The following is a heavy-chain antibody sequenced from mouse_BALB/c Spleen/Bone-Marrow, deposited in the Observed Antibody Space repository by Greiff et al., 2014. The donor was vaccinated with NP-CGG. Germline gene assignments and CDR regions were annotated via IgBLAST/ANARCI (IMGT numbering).Heavy chain of an antibody. CDR2: ISSGSSTI. V-gene: IGHV5-17*02. CDR3: VRSYDSYAMAF. D-gene: IGHD2-10*02. CDR1: GFTFSSFG. Sequence: EVMLVESGGGLAQPGGSGKLSCAASGFTFSSFGMHWVRQAPEKGLEWVAYISSGSSTIYYADTVKGRFTISRDNPKNTLFLQMTSLRSEDTAMYYCVRSYDSYAMAFWGQGTSVTVSS. J-gene: IGHJ4*01.